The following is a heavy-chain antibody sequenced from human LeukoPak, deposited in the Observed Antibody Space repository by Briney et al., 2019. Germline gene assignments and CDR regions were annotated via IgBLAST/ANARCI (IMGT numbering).Heavy chain of an antibody. V-gene: IGHV3-43*01. D-gene: IGHD3-3*01. CDR2: ISWGGGST. CDR1: GFTLDDYT. Sequence: GGSLRLSCAASGFTLDDYTMHWVRQAPGKGLEWVSLISWGGGSTYYADSVKGRFTISRDNSKNSLYLQMNSLRTEDTALYYCAKDIRTGFLEWLLGDAFDIWGQGTMVTVSS. J-gene: IGHJ3*02. CDR3: AKDIRTGFLEWLLGDAFDI.